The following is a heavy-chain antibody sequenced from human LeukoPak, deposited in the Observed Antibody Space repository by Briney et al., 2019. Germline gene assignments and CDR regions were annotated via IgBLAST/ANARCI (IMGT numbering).Heavy chain of an antibody. CDR1: GFTFSSYG. V-gene: IGHV3-23*01. CDR2: ISGSGGST. D-gene: IGHD3-9*01. CDR3: AVSDYDTLTGYYTPYYYGMDV. Sequence: PGRSLRLSCAASGFTFSSYGMHRVRQAPGKGLEWVSAISGSGGSTYYADSVKGRFTISRDNSKNTLYLQMNSLRAEDTAVYYCAVSDYDTLTGYYTPYYYGMDVWGQGTTVTVSS. J-gene: IGHJ6*02.